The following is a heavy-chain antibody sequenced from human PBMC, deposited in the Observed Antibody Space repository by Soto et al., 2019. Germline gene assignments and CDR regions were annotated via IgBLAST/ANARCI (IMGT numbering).Heavy chain of an antibody. D-gene: IGHD1-26*01. CDR3: ARAIKRWEVNYDFDF. Sequence: QVVLLQSGAEVKEPGSSVRVSCQVSGSTFNNFAFSWVRQAPGHGPEWMGGIVVDSNTAEYSQRFQDRVTITADTSTDTLYMELGSLPFEDTAVYYCARAIKRWEVNYDFDFWGQGTLVTVSS. J-gene: IGHJ4*02. CDR2: IVVDSNTA. CDR1: GSTFNNFA. V-gene: IGHV1-69*06.